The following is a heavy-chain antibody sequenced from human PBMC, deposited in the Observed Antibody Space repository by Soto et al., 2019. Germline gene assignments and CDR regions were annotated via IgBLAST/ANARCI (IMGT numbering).Heavy chain of an antibody. V-gene: IGHV1-69*01. Sequence: QVQLVQSGAEVKKPGSSVKVSCKASGGTFGSYAISWVRQAPGQGLEWMGGIIPIPGTANYAQKFQGRVTIAADESTSTAYMELSRLRSEDTAVYYCARSQGSSTSLEIYYYYYYGMDVWGQGTTVTDSS. CDR2: IIPIPGTA. CDR1: GGTFGSYA. J-gene: IGHJ6*02. CDR3: ARSQGSSTSLEIYYYYYYGMDV. D-gene: IGHD2-2*01.